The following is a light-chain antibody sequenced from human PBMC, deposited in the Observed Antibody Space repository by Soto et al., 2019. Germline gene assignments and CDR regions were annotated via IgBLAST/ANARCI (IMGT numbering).Light chain of an antibody. CDR2: DAS. Sequence: DIQMTQSPSTLSASVGARVTITCRASQSICRWLAWYQQKPGAAPKLLIYDASSLQSGVPSRFSGSGSGTEFTLSISSLQPDDFATYYCQQYKGTFGQGTKVEIK. V-gene: IGKV1-5*01. CDR3: QQYKGT. CDR1: QSICRW. J-gene: IGKJ1*01.